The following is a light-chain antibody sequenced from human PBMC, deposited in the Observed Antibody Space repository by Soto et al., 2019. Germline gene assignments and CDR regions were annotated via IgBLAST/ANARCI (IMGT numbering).Light chain of an antibody. Sequence: SYELTQPPSVSVAPGQTARITCGGNNIGSESVHWYQQKPGQAPVLVVYDDSDRPSGISERFSGSNSGNTATLTISRVEAGDEADYHCQVWDSSSDHVVFGGGTKLTVL. CDR3: QVWDSSSDHVV. J-gene: IGLJ2*01. V-gene: IGLV3-21*02. CDR2: DDS. CDR1: NIGSES.